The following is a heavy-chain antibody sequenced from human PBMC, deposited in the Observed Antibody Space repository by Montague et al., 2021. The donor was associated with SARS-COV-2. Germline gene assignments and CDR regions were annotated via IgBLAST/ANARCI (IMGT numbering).Heavy chain of an antibody. CDR1: GGSISSYY. CDR3: ARDSRTDFDWLFPDSGSYYYYMDV. V-gene: IGHV4-59*01. CDR2: IYYSGGT. J-gene: IGHJ6*03. Sequence: SETLSLTCTVSGGSISSYYWSWIRQPPGKGLEWIGYIYYSGGTNXNPSLKSRVTISVDTSQNQFSLKLSSVTAADTAVYYCARDSRTDFDWLFPDSGSYYYYMDVWGKGTTVTVSS. D-gene: IGHD3-9*01.